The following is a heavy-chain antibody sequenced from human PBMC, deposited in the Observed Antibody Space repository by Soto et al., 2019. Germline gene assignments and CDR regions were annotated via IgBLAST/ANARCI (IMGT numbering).Heavy chain of an antibody. CDR2: ISGSGGST. CDR1: GFTFSSYA. D-gene: IGHD2-2*01. CDR3: AKDWRPSVRELLGYCSSTSCYRLVNYFDY. Sequence: GGSLRLSCAASGFTFSSYAMSWVRQAPGKGLEWVSAISGSGGSTYYADSVKGRFTISRDNSKNTLYLQRNSLRAEDTAVYYCAKDWRPSVRELLGYCSSTSCYRLVNYFDYWGQGTLVTVSS. V-gene: IGHV3-23*01. J-gene: IGHJ4*02.